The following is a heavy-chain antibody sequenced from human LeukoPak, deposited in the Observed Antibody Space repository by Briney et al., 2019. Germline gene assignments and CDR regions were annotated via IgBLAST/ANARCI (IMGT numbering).Heavy chain of an antibody. D-gene: IGHD4-17*01. J-gene: IGHJ4*02. CDR1: GYTFTSYY. Sequence: ASVKVSCKASGYTFTSYYMHWVRQAPGQGLGWMGIINPSGGSTSYAQKFQGRVTMTRDTSTSTVYMELSSLRSEDTAVYHCARARSSVTTVTTPGYWGQGTLVTVSS. CDR3: ARARSSVTTVTTPGY. V-gene: IGHV1-46*01. CDR2: INPSGGST.